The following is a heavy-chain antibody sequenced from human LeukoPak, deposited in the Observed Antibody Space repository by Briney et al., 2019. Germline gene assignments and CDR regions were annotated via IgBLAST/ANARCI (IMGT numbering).Heavy chain of an antibody. Sequence: QPGGSLRLSCAPSGFTFSNYAMSWVRQAPGKGLGWVSAMSGSGGSTHYADSVKGRFTISRDNSKNTLYLQMSSLRAEDTAVYYCAKDKWGYGLVNFDYWGQGTLVTVSS. J-gene: IGHJ4*02. V-gene: IGHV3-23*01. CDR2: MSGSGGST. D-gene: IGHD5-18*01. CDR1: GFTFSNYA. CDR3: AKDKWGYGLVNFDY.